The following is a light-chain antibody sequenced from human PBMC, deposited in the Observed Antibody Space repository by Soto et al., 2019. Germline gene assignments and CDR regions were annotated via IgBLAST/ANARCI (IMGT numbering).Light chain of an antibody. CDR3: QAWDSSTAV. V-gene: IGLV3-1*01. Sequence: SYELTQPPSVSVSPGQTASITCSGDNLGDKYACWYQQKPGQSPVLVIYQDSKRPSGIPERFSGSSSGNTATLTISGTQAMDEADYYCQAWDSSTAVFGPGTKLTVL. J-gene: IGLJ1*01. CDR1: NLGDKY. CDR2: QDS.